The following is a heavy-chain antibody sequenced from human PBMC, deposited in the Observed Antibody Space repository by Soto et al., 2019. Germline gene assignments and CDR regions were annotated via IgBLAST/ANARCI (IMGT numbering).Heavy chain of an antibody. CDR1: GASVDSAGYF. CDR3: ARGTGLSYTYGIDD. J-gene: IGHJ1*01. V-gene: IGHV4-31*03. D-gene: IGHD5-18*01. Sequence: SETLSLTCTVSGASVDSAGYFWTWIRQRPGKGLEWIGHINYSGSTDHTPSLRSRLMVSIDTSKNQFSLKLNSVTAADTAIYYCARGTGLSYTYGIDDWGQGXLVTVYS. CDR2: INYSGST.